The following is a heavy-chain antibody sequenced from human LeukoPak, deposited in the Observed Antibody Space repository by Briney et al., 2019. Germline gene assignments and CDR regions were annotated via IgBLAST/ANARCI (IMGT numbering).Heavy chain of an antibody. J-gene: IGHJ5*02. CDR2: IYYSGST. V-gene: IGHV4-39*01. CDR1: VGSNSSSSYY. CDR3: ARQYSNNWYDDRGWLDP. D-gene: IGHD6-13*01. Sequence: PSETLSLTCTVSVGSNSSSSYYWGWIRQPPGKGLECIGSIYYSGSTYYNPSLKSRVTLSVDTSKKQFSLKLSSVTAADTAVYYCARQYSNNWYDDRGWLDPWGQGTLVTVSS.